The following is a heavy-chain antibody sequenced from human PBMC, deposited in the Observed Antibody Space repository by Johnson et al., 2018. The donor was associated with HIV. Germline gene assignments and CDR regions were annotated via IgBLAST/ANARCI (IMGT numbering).Heavy chain of an antibody. CDR2: IDSGGST. CDR1: GFFVRSNY. V-gene: IGHV3-66*02. J-gene: IGHJ3*01. Sequence: VQLVESGGGLVKPGGSLRLSCAASGFFVRSNYMNWVRQAPGKGLEWASAIDSGGSTYYADSVTCRFTISRDHSKNTLYLQMSSLRAEDTAVYYCARDFPQGIVGATSGFDVWGQGAMFTGPS. D-gene: IGHD1-26*01. CDR3: ARDFPQGIVGATSGFDV.